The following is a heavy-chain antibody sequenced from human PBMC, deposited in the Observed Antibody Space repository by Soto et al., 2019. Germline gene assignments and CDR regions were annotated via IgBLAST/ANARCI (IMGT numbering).Heavy chain of an antibody. Sequence: GGSLRLSCAASGFTFSSYGMHWVRQAPGKGLEWVAVIWYDGSNKYYADSVKGRFTISRDNSKNTLYLQMNSLRAEDTAVYYCARGGSSWYRAFDYWGQGTLVTVYS. CDR1: GFTFSSYG. CDR3: ARGGSSWYRAFDY. V-gene: IGHV3-33*01. D-gene: IGHD6-13*01. J-gene: IGHJ4*02. CDR2: IWYDGSNK.